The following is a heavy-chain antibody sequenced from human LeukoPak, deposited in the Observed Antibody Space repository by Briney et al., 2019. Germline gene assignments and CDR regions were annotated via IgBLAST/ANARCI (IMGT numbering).Heavy chain of an antibody. D-gene: IGHD4-17*01. Sequence: PSETLSLTCTVSGGSISSYYWSWIRQPPGKGLEWIGYIYYSGSTNYNPSLKSRVTISVDTSKNQFSLKLSSVTAADTAMYYCATDPYGDLRNFDYWGQGTLVTVSS. V-gene: IGHV4-59*12. J-gene: IGHJ4*02. CDR1: GGSISSYY. CDR3: ATDPYGDLRNFDY. CDR2: IYYSGST.